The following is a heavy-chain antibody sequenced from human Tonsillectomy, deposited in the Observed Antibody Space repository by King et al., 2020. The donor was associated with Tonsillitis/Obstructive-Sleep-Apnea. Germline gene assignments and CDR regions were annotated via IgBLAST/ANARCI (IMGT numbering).Heavy chain of an antibody. D-gene: IGHD3-10*01. CDR2: ISGDGGYI. V-gene: IGHV3-21*01. CDR1: GFRFSAYA. J-gene: IGHJ6*03. CDR3: ARPSYGSGVYYYFYMDV. Sequence: VQLVESGGGLVKPGGSLRLSCAASGFRFSAYAMTWVRRAPGKGLEWVSSISGDGGYIYYADSVRGRFSISRDNAKNSLYLQMDSLRAEDTAVYYCARPSYGSGVYYYFYMDVWGKGTTVAVS.